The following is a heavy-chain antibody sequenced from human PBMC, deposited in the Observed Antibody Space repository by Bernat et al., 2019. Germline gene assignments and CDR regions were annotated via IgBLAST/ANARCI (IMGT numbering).Heavy chain of an antibody. D-gene: IGHD3-22*01. V-gene: IGHV2-26*01. CDR1: GFSLSNARIG. CDR2: IFSNDEK. CDR3: ARHYYYDSSGYYDAFDI. J-gene: IGHJ3*02. Sequence: QVTLKESGPVLVKPTETLTLTCTVSGFSLSNARIGVSWIRQPPGKALEWLAHIFSNDEKSYSTSLKSRLTISKDTSKSQVVLTMTNMDPVDTATYYCARHYYYDSSGYYDAFDIWGQGTMVTVSS.